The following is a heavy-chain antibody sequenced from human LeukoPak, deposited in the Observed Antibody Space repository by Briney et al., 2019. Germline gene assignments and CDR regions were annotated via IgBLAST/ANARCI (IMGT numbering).Heavy chain of an antibody. CDR1: GFTFSNAW. Sequence: GGSLRLSCAASGFTFSNAWMSWVRQAPGKGLEWVGRIKSKPDGGTTDYAASAKGRFTISRDDSKNTLYLQMNSLKIEDTAVYHCTTDTGGFWGQGTLVTVSS. CDR3: TTDTGGF. V-gene: IGHV3-15*01. D-gene: IGHD1-14*01. CDR2: IKSKPDGGTT. J-gene: IGHJ4*02.